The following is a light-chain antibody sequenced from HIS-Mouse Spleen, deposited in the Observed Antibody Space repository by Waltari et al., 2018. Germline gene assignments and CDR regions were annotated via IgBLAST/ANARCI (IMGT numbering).Light chain of an antibody. CDR3: QQYNNWPPKT. Sequence: EIVMTQSPATLSVSPGERATLACRASQSVSSNLAWYQQKPGQDPRLLIYGASTRATGIPARFSGSGSGTEFTLTISSLQSEDFAVYYCQQYNNWPPKTFGQGTKVEIK. CDR1: QSVSSN. J-gene: IGKJ1*01. V-gene: IGKV3-15*01. CDR2: GAS.